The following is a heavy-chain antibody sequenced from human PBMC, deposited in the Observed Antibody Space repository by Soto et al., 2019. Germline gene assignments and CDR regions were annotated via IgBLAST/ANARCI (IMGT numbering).Heavy chain of an antibody. CDR1: RYTFTSYP. J-gene: IGHJ4*02. CDR3: ARHSGSYYFFDY. D-gene: IGHD1-26*01. V-gene: IGHV1-18*01. Sequence: QVQLVQSGAEVKKPGASVKVSCETSRYTFTSYPISWVRQAPGQGLEWLGWISAYNGNSYYAQKVRGRVTKTTDTSTSTAYMELRSLRSDDTAVYFCARHSGSYYFFDYWGQGTLVTVSS. CDR2: ISAYNGNS.